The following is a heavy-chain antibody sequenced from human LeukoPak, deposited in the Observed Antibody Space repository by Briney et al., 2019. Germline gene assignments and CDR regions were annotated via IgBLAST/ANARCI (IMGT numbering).Heavy chain of an antibody. CDR3: ARDRPLTMIVVEPNWFDP. D-gene: IGHD3-22*01. CDR2: IIPILGIA. CDR1: GGTFSSYA. J-gene: IGHJ5*02. V-gene: IGHV1-69*04. Sequence: SVKVSCKASGGTFSSYAISWVRQAPGQGLEWMGRIIPILGIANYAQKFQGRATITADKSTSTAYMELSSLRSEDTAVYYCARDRPLTMIVVEPNWFDPWGQGTLVTVSS.